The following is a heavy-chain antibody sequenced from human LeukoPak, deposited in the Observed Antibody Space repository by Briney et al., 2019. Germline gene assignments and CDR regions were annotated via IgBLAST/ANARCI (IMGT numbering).Heavy chain of an antibody. V-gene: IGHV3-30-3*01. Sequence: GRSLRLSCAASGFTFSSFPMHWVRQAPGKGLEWVAIISYDGNNEYYADSVKGRFTISRDNSKNTLYLEMNSLRAEDTAVYYCARERDNWNGDAFDIWGQGTMVTVSS. J-gene: IGHJ3*02. CDR2: ISYDGNNE. D-gene: IGHD1-20*01. CDR1: GFTFSSFP. CDR3: ARERDNWNGDAFDI.